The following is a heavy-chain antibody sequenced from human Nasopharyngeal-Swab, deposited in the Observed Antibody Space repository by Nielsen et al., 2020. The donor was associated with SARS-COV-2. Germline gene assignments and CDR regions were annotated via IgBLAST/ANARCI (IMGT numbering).Heavy chain of an antibody. Sequence: GESLKISCAASGFTLSDYYMSWIRQAPGKGLEYISYISGSGGTIYYGDSMKGRFTISRDNAKNSLYLQMNSLRAEDTAVYYCARDRANWDFDYWGQGTLVTVSS. D-gene: IGHD7-27*01. J-gene: IGHJ4*02. CDR1: GFTLSDYY. CDR2: ISGSGGTI. CDR3: ARDRANWDFDY. V-gene: IGHV3-11*04.